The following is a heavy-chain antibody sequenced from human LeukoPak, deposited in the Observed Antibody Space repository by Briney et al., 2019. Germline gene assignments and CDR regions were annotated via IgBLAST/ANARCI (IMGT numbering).Heavy chain of an antibody. J-gene: IGHJ4*02. Sequence: ASVKVSCKASGYTFTGYYMHWVRQAPGQGLEWMGWINPNSGGTNYAQKFQGRVTMTRDTSISTAYMELSRLRSDDTAVYYCARDDSSGYYHEGAFYDYWGQGTLVTVSS. D-gene: IGHD3-22*01. V-gene: IGHV1-2*02. CDR3: ARDDSSGYYHEGAFYDY. CDR2: INPNSGGT. CDR1: GYTFTGYY.